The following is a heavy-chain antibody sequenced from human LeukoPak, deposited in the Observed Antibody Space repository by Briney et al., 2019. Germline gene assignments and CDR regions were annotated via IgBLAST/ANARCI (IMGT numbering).Heavy chain of an antibody. V-gene: IGHV4-59*12. CDR2: IYHSGST. CDR1: GGSISGYH. Sequence: SETLSLTCTVTGGSISGYHWNWIRQPPGKGLEWIGYIYHSGSTYYNPSLKSRVTISVDRSKNQFSLKLSSVTAADTAVYYCARDRKGLQGWFDPWGQGTLVTVSS. CDR3: ARDRKGLQGWFDP. D-gene: IGHD5-24*01. J-gene: IGHJ5*02.